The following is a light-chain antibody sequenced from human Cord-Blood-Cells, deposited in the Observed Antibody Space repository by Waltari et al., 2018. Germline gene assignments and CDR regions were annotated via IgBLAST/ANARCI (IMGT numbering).Light chain of an antibody. CDR1: QSISSY. CDR3: QQSYSTLTWT. CDR2: AAS. J-gene: IGKJ1*01. V-gene: IGKV1-39*01. Sequence: DIQMTQSPSSLSASVGDRVTITCRASQSISSYLNWYQQKPGQAPKLLIYAASSLQSGVPSRFSGSGSAADFTLTISSLQPDDFAAYYCQQSYSTLTWTFGQVTKVEIK.